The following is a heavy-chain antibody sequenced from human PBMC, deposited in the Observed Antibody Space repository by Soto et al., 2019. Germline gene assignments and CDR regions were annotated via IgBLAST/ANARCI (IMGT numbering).Heavy chain of an antibody. CDR3: ATDMRFGLYYYYMDV. D-gene: IGHD3-10*01. V-gene: IGHV3-9*01. CDR1: GFTFDDYA. CDR2: ISWNSGSI. J-gene: IGHJ6*03. Sequence: EVQLVESGGGLVQPGRSLRLSCAASGFTFDDYAMHWVRQAPGKGLEWVSGISWNSGSIGYADSVKGRFTISRDNAKNSLYLQMNSLRAEDTALYYCATDMRFGLYYYYMDVWGKGTTVTVSS.